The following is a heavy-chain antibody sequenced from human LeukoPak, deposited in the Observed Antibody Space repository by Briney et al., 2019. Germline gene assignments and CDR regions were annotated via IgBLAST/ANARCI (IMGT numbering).Heavy chain of an antibody. J-gene: IGHJ4*02. D-gene: IGHD2-2*01. CDR1: GGSISSYY. CDR3: ARSCSSSGCYYLFAY. Sequence: PSETLSLTCTVPGGSISSYYWGWTRQPAGKGLEWIGRIYTSESTNNNPSLKSRVTMSEDTSKNQFSLKLSSVTAADRAVYYCARSCSSSGCYYLFAYWGEGTLVTVSS. CDR2: IYTSEST. V-gene: IGHV4-4*07.